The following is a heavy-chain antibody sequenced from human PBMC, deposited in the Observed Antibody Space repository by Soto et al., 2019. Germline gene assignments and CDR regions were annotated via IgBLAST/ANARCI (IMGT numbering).Heavy chain of an antibody. CDR3: ARVSWSDYVVDY. V-gene: IGHV4-61*01. D-gene: IGHD3-3*01. J-gene: IGHJ4*02. CDR2: IYYSGST. CDR1: GGSVISGSYY. Sequence: PSETLSLTCTVSGGSVISGSYYFVCIRQPPGKGLEWIGYIYYSGSTNYNPSLKSRVTISVDTSKNQFSLKLSSVTAADTAVYYCARVSWSDYVVDYWGQGTLVTVSS.